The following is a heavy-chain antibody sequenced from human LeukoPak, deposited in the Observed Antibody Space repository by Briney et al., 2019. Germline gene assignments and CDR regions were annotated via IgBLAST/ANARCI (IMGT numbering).Heavy chain of an antibody. CDR3: ARGVTTGWSRYFFDF. CDR1: GLIFSSYS. CDR2: ISSSSSNM. J-gene: IGHJ4*02. V-gene: IGHV3-48*01. D-gene: IGHD3-9*01. Sequence: SGGSLRLSCAASGLIFSSYSMNWVRQAPGKGLEWVSYISSSSSNMYYADSVKGRFTISRDNAKNSLYLQMNSLRAEDTTVYYCARGVTTGWSRYFFDFWGQGTLVTVSS.